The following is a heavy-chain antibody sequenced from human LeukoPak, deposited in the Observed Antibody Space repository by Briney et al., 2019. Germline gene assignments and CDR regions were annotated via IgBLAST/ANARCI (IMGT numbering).Heavy chain of an antibody. D-gene: IGHD3-22*01. CDR3: ARDLLDYYDSSGSSVSDY. Sequence: ASVKVSCKASGYTFTSYDINWVRQATGQGLEWMGWMNPNSGNTGYAQKFQGRVTMTRDTSISTAYMELSRLRSDDTAVYYCARDLLDYYDSSGSSVSDYWGQGTLVTVSS. J-gene: IGHJ4*02. CDR1: GYTFTSYD. V-gene: IGHV1-8*02. CDR2: MNPNSGNT.